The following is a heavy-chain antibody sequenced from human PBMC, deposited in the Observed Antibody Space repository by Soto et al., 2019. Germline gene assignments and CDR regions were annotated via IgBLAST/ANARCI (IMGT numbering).Heavy chain of an antibody. J-gene: IGHJ4*02. Sequence: GGSLRLSCAASGFTFDDYAMHWVRQAPGKGLEWVSGISWNSGSIGYADSVKGRFTISRDNAKNSLYLQMNSLRAEDTALYYCAKDGQLLWTYFDYWGQGTLVTVSS. CDR1: GFTFDDYA. CDR3: AKDGQLLWTYFDY. CDR2: ISWNSGSI. D-gene: IGHD2-2*01. V-gene: IGHV3-9*01.